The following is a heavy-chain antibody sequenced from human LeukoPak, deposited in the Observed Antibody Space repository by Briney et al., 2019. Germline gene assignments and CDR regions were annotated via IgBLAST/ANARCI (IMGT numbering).Heavy chain of an antibody. CDR2: ISYDGSSK. Sequence: GGSLRLSCAASGFTFSSYGMHWVRQAPGKGLEWVAVISYDGSSKYYADSVKGRFTISRDNSKNTLYLQMNSLRAEDTAVYYCAKVRDFTRWLQPKSYYFDYWGQGTLVTVSS. V-gene: IGHV3-30*18. J-gene: IGHJ4*02. CDR3: AKVRDFTRWLQPKSYYFDY. D-gene: IGHD5-12*01. CDR1: GFTFSSYG.